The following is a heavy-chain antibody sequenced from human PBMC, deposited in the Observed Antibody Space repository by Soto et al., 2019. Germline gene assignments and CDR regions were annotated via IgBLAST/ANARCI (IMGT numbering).Heavy chain of an antibody. D-gene: IGHD5-12*01. CDR2: ISAYNGNT. Sequence: ASVKVSCKASGYTFTSYGISWVLQAPGQGLEWMGWISAYNGNTNYAQKLQGRVTMTTDTSTSTAYMELRSLRSDDTAVYYCAREGGYSGYPYYYYYGMDVWGQGTTVTVSS. CDR3: AREGGYSGYPYYYYYGMDV. J-gene: IGHJ6*02. V-gene: IGHV1-18*04. CDR1: GYTFTSYG.